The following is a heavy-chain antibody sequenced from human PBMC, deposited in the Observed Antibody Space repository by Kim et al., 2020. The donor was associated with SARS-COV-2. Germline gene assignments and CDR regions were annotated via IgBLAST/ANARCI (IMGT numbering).Heavy chain of an antibody. CDR1: GFTFSSFA. Sequence: GGSLRLSCAASGFTFSSFAMTWVRQLPGKGLEWVSVINADGGLTFYADSVKGRFTISRDNSKNTLYLQMNSLRADDTAVYYCAKVFDYGSGDMPNYFDFWGRGTRVTVSS. CDR3: AKVFDYGSGDMPNYFDF. CDR2: INADGGLT. J-gene: IGHJ4*02. V-gene: IGHV3-23*01. D-gene: IGHD3-16*01.